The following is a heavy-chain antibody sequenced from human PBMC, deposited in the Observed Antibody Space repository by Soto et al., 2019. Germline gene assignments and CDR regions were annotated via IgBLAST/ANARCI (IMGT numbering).Heavy chain of an antibody. CDR2: IYYSGST. CDR1: GGSISSGGYY. Sequence: QVQLQESGPGLVKPSQTLSLTCTVSGGSISSGGYYWSWIRQHPGKGLEWIGYIYYSGSTYYNPSLKSRVTISVDTSKNQFSLKLSSVTAADTAVYYCARSHDHGDPLVWFDPWGQGTLVTVSS. J-gene: IGHJ5*02. D-gene: IGHD4-17*01. CDR3: ARSHDHGDPLVWFDP. V-gene: IGHV4-31*03.